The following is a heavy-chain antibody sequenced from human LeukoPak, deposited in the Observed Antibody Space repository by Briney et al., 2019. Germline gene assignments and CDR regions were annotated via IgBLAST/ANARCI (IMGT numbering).Heavy chain of an antibody. CDR3: ARDWQTRSGWSNY. CDR2: ISSSSSYI. Sequence: GGSLRHSCAASGFTFSSYSMNWVRQAPGRGLEWVSSISSSSSYIYYADSMKGRFTISRDNAKNSLYLQMNSLRAEDTAVYFCARDWQTRSGWSNYWGQGTLVTVSS. J-gene: IGHJ4*02. D-gene: IGHD6-19*01. CDR1: GFTFSSYS. V-gene: IGHV3-21*04.